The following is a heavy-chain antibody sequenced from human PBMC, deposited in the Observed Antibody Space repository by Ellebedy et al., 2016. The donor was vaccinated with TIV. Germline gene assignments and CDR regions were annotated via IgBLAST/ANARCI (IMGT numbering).Heavy chain of an antibody. J-gene: IGHJ4*02. CDR3: ARGLARDY. V-gene: IGHV4-34*01. CDR1: GDSFRDYY. CDR2: IDQSGVA. Sequence: MPSETLSLTCAIYGDSFRDYYWGWVRQPPGKGLQWIGEIDQSGVANYNPSLKGRVTISVDTSKNQFSLNLSSVTAADTAVYYCARGLARDYWGQGTLVTVSS.